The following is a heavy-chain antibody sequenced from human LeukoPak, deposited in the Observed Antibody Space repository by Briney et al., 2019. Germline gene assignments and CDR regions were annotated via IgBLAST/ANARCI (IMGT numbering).Heavy chain of an antibody. Sequence: GGSLRLSCAASGLPFSSYWMSWVRQAPGKGLEWVANIKPDGSEKNYVDSVKGRFTISRDNARNSLFLQMNSLGAEDTAVYYCAREEDNADEYLREDYWGQGTLVTVSS. CDR2: IKPDGSEK. CDR1: GLPFSSYW. D-gene: IGHD2/OR15-2a*01. V-gene: IGHV3-7*01. CDR3: AREEDNADEYLREDY. J-gene: IGHJ4*02.